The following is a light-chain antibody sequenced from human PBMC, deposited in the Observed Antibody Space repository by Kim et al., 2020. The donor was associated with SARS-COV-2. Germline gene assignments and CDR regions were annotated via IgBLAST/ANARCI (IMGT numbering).Light chain of an antibody. Sequence: GQSVTLACNGTSIVVVHYSSVSWYQQHPGKAPKLMIYGVYKRPSGVPDRFSGSKSGNTASLTVSRLQAEDEADYYGSSYAGSDNYVFGTGTKVTVL. CDR1: SIVVVHYSS. J-gene: IGLJ1*01. V-gene: IGLV2-8*01. CDR2: GVY. CDR3: SSYAGSDNYV.